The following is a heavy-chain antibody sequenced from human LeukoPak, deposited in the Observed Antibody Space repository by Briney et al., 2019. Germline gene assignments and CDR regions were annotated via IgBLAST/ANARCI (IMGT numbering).Heavy chain of an antibody. CDR3: ASGKIGWLQLNTWYFDL. D-gene: IGHD5-24*01. Sequence: GGSLRLSCAASGFTFSSYEMNWVRQAPGKGLEWVSYISSSGSTIYYADSVKGRFTISRDNAKNSLYLQMNSLRAEDTAVYYCASGKIGWLQLNTWYFDLWGRGTLVTVSS. V-gene: IGHV3-48*03. CDR2: ISSSGSTI. J-gene: IGHJ2*01. CDR1: GFTFSSYE.